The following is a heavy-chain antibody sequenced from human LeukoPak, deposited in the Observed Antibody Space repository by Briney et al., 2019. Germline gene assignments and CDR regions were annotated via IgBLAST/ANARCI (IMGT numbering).Heavy chain of an antibody. J-gene: IGHJ4*02. D-gene: IGHD3-10*01. CDR1: GFTVNSNY. Sequence: GGSLRLTCAASGFTVNSNYMSWVRQAPGKGLEWVSVIYSEGSNSEYYADSVKGRFTISRDSSKNTVYFQMNSLRAEDTATYYCARGLVSMVRGDFPLWGEGTLVTVSS. CDR2: IYSEGSNSE. V-gene: IGHV3-53*01. CDR3: ARGLVSMVRGDFPL.